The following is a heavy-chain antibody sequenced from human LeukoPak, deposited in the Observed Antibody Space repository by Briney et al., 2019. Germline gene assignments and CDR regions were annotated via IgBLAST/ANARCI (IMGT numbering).Heavy chain of an antibody. CDR1: GGSISSYY. D-gene: IGHD4-17*01. CDR2: IYYSGST. Sequence: SETLSLTCTVSGGSISSYYWSWIRQSPGKGLEWIGYIYYSGSTNYNPSVKSRVTISVDMSKNQVSLKLSSVTAADTAMYYCARHRATVTFTYWGQGTLVTVSS. V-gene: IGHV4-59*08. J-gene: IGHJ4*02. CDR3: ARHRATVTFTY.